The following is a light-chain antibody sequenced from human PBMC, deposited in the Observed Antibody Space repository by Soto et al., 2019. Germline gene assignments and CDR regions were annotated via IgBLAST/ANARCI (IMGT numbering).Light chain of an antibody. CDR1: SSDVGGYNY. CDR2: EVS. CDR3: CSYTSSNTWV. J-gene: IGLJ3*02. Sequence: QSALTQPASVSGSPGQSITISCTGTSSDVGGYNYVSWYQQHPGKAPKLMIYEVSNRPSGVSNRFSGSKSGNTASLTISGLQAEDEADYYCCSYTSSNTWVFGGGTKLTV. V-gene: IGLV2-14*01.